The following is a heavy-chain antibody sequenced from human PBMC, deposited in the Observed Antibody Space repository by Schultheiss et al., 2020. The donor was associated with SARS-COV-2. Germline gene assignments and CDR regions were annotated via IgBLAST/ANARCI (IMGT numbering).Heavy chain of an antibody. V-gene: IGHV4-39*07. Sequence: GSLRLSCTVSGGSISSSSYYWGWIRQPPGKGLEWIGSIYTSGSTYYNPSLKSRVTISVDTSKNQFSLKLSSVTPEDTAVYYCAREDTAMARAWDYWGQGTLVTVSS. CDR3: AREDTAMARAWDY. CDR2: IYTSGST. J-gene: IGHJ4*02. CDR1: GGSISSSSYY. D-gene: IGHD5-18*01.